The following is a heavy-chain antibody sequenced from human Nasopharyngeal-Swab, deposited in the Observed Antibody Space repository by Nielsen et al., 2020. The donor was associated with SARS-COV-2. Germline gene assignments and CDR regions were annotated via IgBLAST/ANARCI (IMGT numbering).Heavy chain of an antibody. CDR3: AREGEYYYDSSGDLFDY. CDR2: IKQDGSEK. J-gene: IGHJ4*02. D-gene: IGHD3-22*01. V-gene: IGHV3-7*03. Sequence: WIRQPPGKGLEWVANIKQDGSEKYYVDSVKGRFTISRDNAKNSLYLQMNGLRAEDTAVYYCAREGEYYYDSSGDLFDYWGQGTLVTVSS.